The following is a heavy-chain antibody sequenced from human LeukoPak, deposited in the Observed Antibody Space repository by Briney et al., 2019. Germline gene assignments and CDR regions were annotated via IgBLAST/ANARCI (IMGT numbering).Heavy chain of an antibody. CDR3: ARNQLLPYDSSGYYYDY. Sequence: AAVMVSCKASGYTFTGYYMHWVRQAPGQGREWMGWINPNSGGTNHAQKFQGWVTMTRDTSISTAYMELSRLRSDDTAVYYCARNQLLPYDSSGYYYDYWGQGTLVTVSS. CDR2: INPNSGGT. V-gene: IGHV1-2*04. CDR1: GYTFTGYY. D-gene: IGHD3-22*01. J-gene: IGHJ4*02.